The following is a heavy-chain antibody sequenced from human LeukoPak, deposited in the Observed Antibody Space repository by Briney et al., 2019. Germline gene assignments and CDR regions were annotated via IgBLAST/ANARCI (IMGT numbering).Heavy chain of an antibody. V-gene: IGHV1-2*06. CDR1: GYTFTGYY. CDR3: AREGATGGIWNYYYYGMDV. D-gene: IGHD1-26*01. Sequence: ASVKVSCKASGYTFTGYYMHWVRQAPGQGLEWMGRINPNSGGTNYAQKFQGRVTMTRDTSISTAYMELSRLRSDDTAVYYCAREGATGGIWNYYYYGMDVWGRGTTVTVSS. CDR2: INPNSGGT. J-gene: IGHJ6*02.